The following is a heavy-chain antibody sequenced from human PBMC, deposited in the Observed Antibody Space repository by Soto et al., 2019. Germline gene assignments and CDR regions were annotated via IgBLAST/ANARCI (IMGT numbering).Heavy chain of an antibody. D-gene: IGHD6-19*01. CDR3: ARGPYGSGWYGDAFDI. V-gene: IGHV3-48*02. CDR2: ISSSSSTI. J-gene: IGHJ3*02. Sequence: GGSLRLSCAASGFTFSSYSMNWVRQAPGKGLEWVSYISSSSSTIYYADSVKGRFTISRDNAKNSLYLQMNSLRDEDTAVYYCARGPYGSGWYGDAFDIWGQGTMVTVSS. CDR1: GFTFSSYS.